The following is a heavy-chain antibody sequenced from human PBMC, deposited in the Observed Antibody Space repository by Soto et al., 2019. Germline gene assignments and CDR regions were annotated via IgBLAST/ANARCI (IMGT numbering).Heavy chain of an antibody. CDR2: IYYSGST. D-gene: IGHD3-22*01. Sequence: SETLSLTCTVSGGSISSYYWSWIRQPPGKGLEWIGYIYYSGSTNYNPSLKSRVTISVDTSKNQFSLKLSCVTAADTAVYYCARDGYYYDSSGAFDIWGQGTMVTVSS. V-gene: IGHV4-59*01. J-gene: IGHJ3*02. CDR3: ARDGYYYDSSGAFDI. CDR1: GGSISSYY.